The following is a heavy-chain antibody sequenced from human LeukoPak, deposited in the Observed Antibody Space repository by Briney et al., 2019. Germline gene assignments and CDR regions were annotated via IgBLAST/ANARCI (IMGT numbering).Heavy chain of an antibody. V-gene: IGHV3-48*03. CDR2: ISSSATTK. CDR3: AKALPSSWYFFDY. Sequence: GGSLRLSCAASGFTLSSNYMSWVRQAPGKGLEWVSYISSSATTKYYADSVKGRFTISRDNAKSSLYLQMNSLRADDTAVYYCAKALPSSWYFFDYWGQGTLVTVSS. CDR1: GFTLSSNY. D-gene: IGHD6-13*01. J-gene: IGHJ4*02.